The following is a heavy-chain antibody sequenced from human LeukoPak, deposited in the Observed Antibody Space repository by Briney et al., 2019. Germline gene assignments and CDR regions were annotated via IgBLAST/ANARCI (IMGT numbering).Heavy chain of an antibody. J-gene: IGHJ4*02. CDR1: GYTFTSYG. Sequence: ASVKVSCKASGYTFTSYGISWVRQAPGQGLEWMGWISAYNGNTNYAQKLQGRVTMTRDTSTSTVYMELSSLRSEDTAVYYCASENTYDFWSGYYRRTFDYWGQGTLVTVSS. CDR3: ASENTYDFWSGYYRRTFDY. D-gene: IGHD3-3*01. V-gene: IGHV1-18*01. CDR2: ISAYNGNT.